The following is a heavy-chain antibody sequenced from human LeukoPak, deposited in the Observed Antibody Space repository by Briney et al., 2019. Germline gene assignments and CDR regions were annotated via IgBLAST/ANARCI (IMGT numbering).Heavy chain of an antibody. D-gene: IGHD3-10*01. CDR3: ARGRSPRYYGSGSYPTYYYYYMDV. J-gene: IGHJ6*03. CDR1: GGSFSGYY. Sequence: PSETLSLTCAVYGGSFSGYYWSWIRQPPGKGLEWIGEINHSGSTNYNPSLKSRVTISVDTSKNQFSLKLSSVTAADTAVYYCARGRSPRYYGSGSYPTYYYYYMDVWGKGTTVTVSS. CDR2: INHSGST. V-gene: IGHV4-34*01.